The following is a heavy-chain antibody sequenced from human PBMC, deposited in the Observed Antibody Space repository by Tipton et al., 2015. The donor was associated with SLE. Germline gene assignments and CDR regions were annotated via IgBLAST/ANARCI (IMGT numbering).Heavy chain of an antibody. CDR3: ASGLAVAPDY. V-gene: IGHV3-7*01. CDR1: GFTFSSYW. CDR2: IKQDGSNK. D-gene: IGHD6-19*01. Sequence: SLRLSCAASGFTFSSYWMTWVRQAPGKGLEWVANIKQDGSNKYYADSVKGRFTISRDNSKNTLYLQMNSLRAEDTAVYYCASGLAVAPDYWGQGTLVTVSS. J-gene: IGHJ4*02.